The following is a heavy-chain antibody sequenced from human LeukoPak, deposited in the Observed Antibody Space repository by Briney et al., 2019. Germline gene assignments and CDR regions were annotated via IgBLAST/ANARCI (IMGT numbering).Heavy chain of an antibody. CDR2: IYHSGST. CDR1: GYSISSGYY. V-gene: IGHV4-38-2*02. CDR3: ARGAIWQQLAPNSAFDI. J-gene: IGHJ3*02. D-gene: IGHD6-13*01. Sequence: SETLSLTCTVSGYSISSGYYWGWIRQPPGKGLEWIGSIYHSGSTYYNPSLKSRVTISVDTSKNQFSLKLSSVTAADTAVYYCARGAIWQQLAPNSAFDIWGQGTMVTVSS.